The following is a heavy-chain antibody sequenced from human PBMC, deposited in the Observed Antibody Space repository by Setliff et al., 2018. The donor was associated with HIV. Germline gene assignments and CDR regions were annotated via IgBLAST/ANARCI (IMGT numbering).Heavy chain of an antibody. CDR2: ISGSGGST. V-gene: IGHV3-23*01. Sequence: GGSLRLSCAASGFTFSFHAMTWVRQAPGKGLEWVSGISGSGGSTYYADSVKGRFTISRDNSKNTLYLQMNSLRAEDTAIYYCAKPTPGLYPRSFDVWGQGTMVTVSS. CDR1: GFTFSFHA. J-gene: IGHJ3*01. CDR3: AKPTPGLYPRSFDV. D-gene: IGHD1-1*01.